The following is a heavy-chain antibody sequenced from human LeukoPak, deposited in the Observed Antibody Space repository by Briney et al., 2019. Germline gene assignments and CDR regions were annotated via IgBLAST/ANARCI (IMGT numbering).Heavy chain of an antibody. V-gene: IGHV4-30-4*01. D-gene: IGHD5-12*01. J-gene: IGHJ4*02. CDR2: IYYSGST. CDR3: ARGEATYALFDY. Sequence: PSQTLSLTCTVSGGSISSGDYYWSWIRQPPGRGLEWIGYIYYSGSTYYNPSLKSRVTISVDTSKNQFSLKLSSVTAADTAVYYCARGEATYALFDYWGQGTLVTVSS. CDR1: GGSISSGDYY.